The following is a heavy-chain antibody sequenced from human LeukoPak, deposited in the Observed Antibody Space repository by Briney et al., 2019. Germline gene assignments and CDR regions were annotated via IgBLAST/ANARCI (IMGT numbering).Heavy chain of an antibody. Sequence: SETLSLTCTVSGGSISSYYWSWIRQPPGKGLEWIGYIYYSGSTNYNPSLKSRVTISVDTSKKQFSLKLSSVTAADTAVYYCARSRFFYNSSGYSSPGGAFDIWGQGTMVTVSS. CDR3: ARSRFFYNSSGYSSPGGAFDI. V-gene: IGHV4-59*08. J-gene: IGHJ3*02. CDR2: IYYSGST. D-gene: IGHD3-22*01. CDR1: GGSISSYY.